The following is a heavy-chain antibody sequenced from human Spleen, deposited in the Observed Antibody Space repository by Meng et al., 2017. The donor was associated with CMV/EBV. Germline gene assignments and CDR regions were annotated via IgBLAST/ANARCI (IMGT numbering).Heavy chain of an antibody. CDR3: AGSKNRYYGMDV. CDR2: ISYDGNNK. CDR1: GFTFSSYG. Sequence: GGSLRLSCAASGFTFSSYGMHWVRQAPGKGLEWVALISYDGNNKYYADSVKGRFTISRDKSKNTLYVQMNSLRVEDTAVYYCAGSKNRYYGMDVWGQGTTVTVSS. D-gene: IGHD2/OR15-2a*01. J-gene: IGHJ6*02. V-gene: IGHV3-30*03.